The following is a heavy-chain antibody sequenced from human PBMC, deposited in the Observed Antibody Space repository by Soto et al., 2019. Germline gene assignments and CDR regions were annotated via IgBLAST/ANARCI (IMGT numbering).Heavy chain of an antibody. D-gene: IGHD1-7*01. Sequence: PSETLSLTCAVSRGSVTNRTYYRGWIGQSPRKGREWIGSDHXRGRRYSKCSVESRVTISGDTSKNQCSLNLNSVTASDTAVYFCGSQRPTLRTPAYCAFWGPGALVTV. J-gene: IGHJ4*02. V-gene: IGHV4-39*01. CDR3: GSQRPTLRTPAYCAF. CDR2: DHXRGRR. CDR1: RGSVTNRTYY.